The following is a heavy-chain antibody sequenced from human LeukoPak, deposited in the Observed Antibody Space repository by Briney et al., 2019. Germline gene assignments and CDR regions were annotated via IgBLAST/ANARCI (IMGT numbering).Heavy chain of an antibody. V-gene: IGHV4-39*01. D-gene: IGHD2-21*01. J-gene: IGHJ6*03. CDR1: GGSLGRSNTY. CDR2: ILHSGYT. CDR3: ARHRGGGGYHYMDV. Sequence: SETLSLTCTVSGGSLGRSNTYWGWIRQTPGKGLEWLGTILHSGYTYNNPSLNSRVTMCVDSSKNQFSLSLSSVTAADTAVYFCARHRGGGGYHYMDVWGKGTTVIVSS.